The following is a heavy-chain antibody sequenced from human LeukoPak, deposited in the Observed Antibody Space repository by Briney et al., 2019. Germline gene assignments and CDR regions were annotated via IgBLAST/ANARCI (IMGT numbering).Heavy chain of an antibody. CDR3: ARDDYNSASAFDI. CDR1: GGTFSSYA. D-gene: IGHD4-11*01. CDR2: IIPIFGTA. Sequence: ASVKVSCKASGGTFSSYAISWVRQAPGQGLDWMGGIIPIFGTANYAQKFQGRVTITTDESTSTAYMELSSLRSEDTAVYYCARDDYNSASAFDIWGQGTMVTVSS. V-gene: IGHV1-69*05. J-gene: IGHJ3*02.